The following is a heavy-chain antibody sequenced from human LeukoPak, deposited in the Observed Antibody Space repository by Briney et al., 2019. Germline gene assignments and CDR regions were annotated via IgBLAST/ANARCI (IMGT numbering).Heavy chain of an antibody. V-gene: IGHV4-30-4*01. J-gene: IGHJ6*04. D-gene: IGHD5-12*01. CDR3: AREGVAIVATIGGSYYGMDV. Sequence: SETLSLTCTVSGGSISSGDYYWSWIRQPPGKGLEWIGYTYYSGSTYYNPSLKSRVTISVDTSKNQFSLKLSSVTAADTAVYYCAREGVAIVATIGGSYYGMDVWGKGTTVTVSS. CDR1: GGSISSGDYY. CDR2: TYYSGST.